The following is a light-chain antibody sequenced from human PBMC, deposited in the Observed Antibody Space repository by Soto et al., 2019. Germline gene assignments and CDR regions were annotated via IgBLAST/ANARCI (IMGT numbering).Light chain of an antibody. V-gene: IGKV1-39*01. J-gene: IGKJ2*01. CDR3: QQSFSPPPT. CDR2: AAS. CDR1: QSISSY. Sequence: DIQMTQSPSSLSASVGDRVTITCRASQSISSYLNWYLQKPGKAPQLLIHAASSLQTGVPSRFSGSGSGTEFTLTISSLQPEDFSSFYCQQSFSPPPTFGQGTKLAIK.